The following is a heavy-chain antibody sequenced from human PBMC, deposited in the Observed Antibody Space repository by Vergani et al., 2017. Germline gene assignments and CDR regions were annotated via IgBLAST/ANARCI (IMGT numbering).Heavy chain of an antibody. CDR1: GLVFSDYA. Sequence: EVQLVESGGDLAQPGGSLTLSCVAYGLVFSDYAMSWVRQAPGKGLEWVAAISGSGSTTYYADSVKGRFTVSRDNSKNTLFLQMNSLRAEDTAVYYCAKKGFCVTSSCYTTPMDTLQYWGQGALVTVSS. J-gene: IGHJ4*02. D-gene: IGHD2-2*01. CDR3: AKKGFCVTSSCYTTPMDTLQY. CDR2: ISGSGSTT. V-gene: IGHV3-23*04.